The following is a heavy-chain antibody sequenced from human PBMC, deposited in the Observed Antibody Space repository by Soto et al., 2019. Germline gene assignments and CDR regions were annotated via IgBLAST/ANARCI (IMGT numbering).Heavy chain of an antibody. CDR3: ASIIVGTTPGH. CDR2: IKQDGSEK. V-gene: IGHV3-7*01. Sequence: PGGSLRLSCAASGFTFSSYWMSWVRQAPGKGLEWVANIKQDGSEKYYVDSVKGRFTISRDNVKKSLYLQMDSLRDEDTAVYYCASIIVGTTPGHWGQGTLVTVSS. CDR1: GFTFSSYW. J-gene: IGHJ4*02. D-gene: IGHD1-26*01.